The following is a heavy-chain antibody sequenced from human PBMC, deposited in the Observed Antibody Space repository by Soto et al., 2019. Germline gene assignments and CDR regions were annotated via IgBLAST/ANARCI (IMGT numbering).Heavy chain of an antibody. CDR3: AKDLRPDGRYDLDY. D-gene: IGHD2-15*01. J-gene: IGHJ4*02. Sequence: GGSLRLSCAAYGFTFRTYAMNWVRQAPGKGLEWVAVIVGDASSIDYADSVKGRFTISRDNSKNILYLQMTSLKVEDTATYFCAKDLRPDGRYDLDYWGQGTQVTVSS. CDR2: IVGDASSI. CDR1: GFTFRTYA. V-gene: IGHV3-23*03.